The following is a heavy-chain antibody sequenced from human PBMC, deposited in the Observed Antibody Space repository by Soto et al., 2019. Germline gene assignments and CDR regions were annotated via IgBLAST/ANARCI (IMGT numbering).Heavy chain of an antibody. CDR3: ATVYSSSSNY. D-gene: IGHD6-6*01. CDR2: VDPEDGET. V-gene: IGHV1-69-2*01. CDR1: GYTFTDYY. J-gene: IGHJ4*01. Sequence: VKVSCKVSGYTFTDYYMHWVQQAPGKGLEWVGLVDPEDGETIYAEKFQGRVTITANTSTDTAYMELSSLRSEDTAVYYCATVYSSSSNYWGQGTLVTVSS.